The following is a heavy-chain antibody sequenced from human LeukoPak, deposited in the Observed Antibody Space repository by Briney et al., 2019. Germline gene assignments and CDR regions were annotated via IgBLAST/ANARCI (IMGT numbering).Heavy chain of an antibody. CDR1: GYTFSDYD. V-gene: IGHV1-8*01. CDR3: ARVVMKAFYYYYMDV. J-gene: IGHJ6*03. Sequence: ASVKVSCKASGYTFSDYDVNWVRQAPGQGLEWMGWMNPTSGDTGYAQTFQGRVTMTRSMSRYTAYMELSRLRSEDTAVYFCARVVMKAFYYYYMDVWGKGTTIIISS. CDR2: MNPTSGDT. D-gene: IGHD2-21*01.